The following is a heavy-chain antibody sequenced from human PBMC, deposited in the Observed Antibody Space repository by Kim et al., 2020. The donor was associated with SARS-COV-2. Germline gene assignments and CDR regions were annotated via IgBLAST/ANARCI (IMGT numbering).Heavy chain of an antibody. CDR3: ASVSWIYGMDV. CDR2: IYYSGST. CDR1: GGSISSYH. D-gene: IGHD5-12*01. J-gene: IGHJ6*02. Sequence: SETLSLTCTVSGGSISSYHWSWIRQPPGKGLEWIGYIYYSGSTNYNPSLKSRVTISVDTSKNQFSLKLSSVTAADTAVYYCASVSWIYGMDVWGQGTTVTVSS. V-gene: IGHV4-59*13.